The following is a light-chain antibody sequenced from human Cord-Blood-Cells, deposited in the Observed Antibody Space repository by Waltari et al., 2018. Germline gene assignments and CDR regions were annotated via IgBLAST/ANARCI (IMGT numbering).Light chain of an antibody. CDR3: SSYTSSRV. J-gene: IGLJ1*01. CDR2: DVS. V-gene: IGLV2-14*02. Sequence: QSALTQPASVSGSPGQSITISCTGTSSDVGSYNLVSWYQQHPGKAPKLMIYDVSKRPSGVSNRFSGSKSGNTASLTISGLQAEDEADYYCSSYTSSRVFGTGTKVTVL. CDR1: SSDVGSYNL.